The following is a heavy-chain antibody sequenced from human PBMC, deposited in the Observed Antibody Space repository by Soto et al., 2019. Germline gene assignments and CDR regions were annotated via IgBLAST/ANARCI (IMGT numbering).Heavy chain of an antibody. J-gene: IGHJ4*02. D-gene: IGHD2-21*02. Sequence: QVQLVKSGGGVVQPGGSLRLSCATSGFAFSSYGMHWVRQAPGKGLEWVAVVRFDAINKYYADSVKGRFTISRDNSKSMVYLQMNSLRPDDTAVYYCAKLPNCGGDCYFDYWGQGTLVTVSS. CDR1: GFAFSSYG. CDR3: AKLPNCGGDCYFDY. V-gene: IGHV3-30*02. CDR2: VRFDAINK.